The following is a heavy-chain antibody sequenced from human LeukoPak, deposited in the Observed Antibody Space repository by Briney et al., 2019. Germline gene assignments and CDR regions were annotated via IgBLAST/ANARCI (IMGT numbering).Heavy chain of an antibody. D-gene: IGHD3-22*01. CDR3: ARDYYDSSGYYLYNWFDP. CDR2: IYYSGST. CDR1: GGSISSYY. Sequence: SETLSLTCTVSGGSISSYYWSWIRQPPGKGLEWIGYIYYSGSTNYNPSLKSRVTISVDTSNNQFSLKLSSVTAADTAVYYCARDYYDSSGYYLYNWFDPWGQGTLVTVSS. J-gene: IGHJ5*02. V-gene: IGHV4-59*12.